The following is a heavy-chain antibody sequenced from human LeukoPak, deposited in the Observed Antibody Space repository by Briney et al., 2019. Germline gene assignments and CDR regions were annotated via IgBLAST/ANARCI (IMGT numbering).Heavy chain of an antibody. CDR3: TRRLDGVMGASEIDAFVI. CDR1: GGSISSGDYY. D-gene: IGHD1-26*01. V-gene: IGHV4-30-4*01. J-gene: IGHJ3*02. Sequence: SQTLSLTCTVSGGSISSGDYYWSWIRQPPGKGLEWIGYIYYSGSTYYNPSLKSRVTISVDTSKNQFSLKLSSVTAADTAVYYCTRRLDGVMGASEIDAFVIWGQGTMVTVSS. CDR2: IYYSGST.